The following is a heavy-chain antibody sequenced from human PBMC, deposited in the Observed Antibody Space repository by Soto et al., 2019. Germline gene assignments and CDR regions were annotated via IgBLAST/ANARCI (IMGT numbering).Heavy chain of an antibody. V-gene: IGHV1-69*13. CDR3: ARASYCSGGSCPYYYGMDV. Sequence: ASVKVSCKASGGTFSSYAISWVRQAPGQGLEWMGGIIPIFGTANYAQKFQGRVTITADESTSTAYMELSSLRSEDTAVYYCARASYCSGGSCPYYYGMDVRGQGTTVTVSS. J-gene: IGHJ6*02. CDR1: GGTFSSYA. CDR2: IIPIFGTA. D-gene: IGHD2-15*01.